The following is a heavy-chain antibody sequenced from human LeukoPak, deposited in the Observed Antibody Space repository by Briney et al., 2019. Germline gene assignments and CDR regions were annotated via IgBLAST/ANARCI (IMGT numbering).Heavy chain of an antibody. CDR3: ARSGGYSHGGGALGYYYYYYMDV. J-gene: IGHJ6*03. CDR2: IYYSGST. CDR1: GGSISSYY. V-gene: IGHV4-59*01. D-gene: IGHD5-18*01. Sequence: PSETLSLTCTVSGGSISSYYWSWIRQPPGKGLEWIGYIYYSGSTNYNPSLKSRVTISVDTSKNQFSLKLSSVTAADTAVYYCARSGGYSHGGGALGYYYYYYMDVWGKGTTVTISS.